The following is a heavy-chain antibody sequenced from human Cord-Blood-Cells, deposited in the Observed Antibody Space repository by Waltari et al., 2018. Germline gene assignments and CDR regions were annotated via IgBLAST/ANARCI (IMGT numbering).Heavy chain of an antibody. CDR2: ISSSSSYI. D-gene: IGHD1-26*01. Sequence: EVQLVESGGGLVKPGGSLRLSCAASGFTFSSSRMNWVRQAPGKGLEWVSSISSSSSYIYYADSVKGRFTISRDNAKNSLYLQMNSLRAEDTAVYYCARDRYSGSYYAFDIWGQGTMVTVSS. J-gene: IGHJ3*02. CDR3: ARDRYSGSYYAFDI. CDR1: GFTFSSSR. V-gene: IGHV3-21*01.